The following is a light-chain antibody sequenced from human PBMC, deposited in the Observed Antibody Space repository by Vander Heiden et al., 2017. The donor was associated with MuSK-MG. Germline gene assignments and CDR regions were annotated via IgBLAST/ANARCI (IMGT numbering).Light chain of an antibody. J-gene: IGLJ2*01. CDR1: TLGDKR. V-gene: IGLV3-1*01. CDR3: QAWDSSTHGI. CDR2: QND. Sequence: SDELTQPPSVSVSPGQTASITCSGDTLGDKRVSWYQQKPGQSPGWVIYQNDKRPSGIPERVSGSNFGKTATLTISGTQALDEADDYCQAWDSSTHGIFGGGTKLTVL.